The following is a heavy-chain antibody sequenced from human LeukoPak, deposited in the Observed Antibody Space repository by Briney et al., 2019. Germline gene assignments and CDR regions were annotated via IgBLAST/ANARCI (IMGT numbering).Heavy chain of an antibody. J-gene: IGHJ6*02. CDR1: GFTFTDHY. CDR3: ARSGHCISTNCYNIWKRSLYGMDV. V-gene: IGHV3-11*01. Sequence: GGSLRLSCAASGFTFTDHYMSWIRLAPGKGLEWVSSISTSSTTMYYADSVKGRFTISRDNAKNSLSLQMNSLRAEDTAVYYCARSGHCISTNCYNIWKRSLYGMDVWGQGITVTVSS. CDR2: ISTSSTTM. D-gene: IGHD2-2*02.